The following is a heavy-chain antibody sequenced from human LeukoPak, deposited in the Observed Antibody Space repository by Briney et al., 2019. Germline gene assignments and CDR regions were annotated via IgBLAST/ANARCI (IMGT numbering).Heavy chain of an antibody. CDR1: GFTFSSYG. CDR2: IWYDGSNK. Sequence: GGSLRLSCAASGFTFSSYGMHWVRQAPGKGLEWVAVIWYDGSNKYYADSVKGRFTISRDNSKNMVYLQMNSLRAKDTAVYYCARDQGYGDYSKDYWGQGTLVTVSS. V-gene: IGHV3-33*01. CDR3: ARDQGYGDYSKDY. J-gene: IGHJ4*02. D-gene: IGHD4-17*01.